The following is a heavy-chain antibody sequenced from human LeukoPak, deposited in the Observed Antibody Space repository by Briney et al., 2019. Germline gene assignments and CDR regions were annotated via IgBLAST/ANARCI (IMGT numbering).Heavy chain of an antibody. J-gene: IGHJ4*02. Sequence: VGSLRLSCAASGFTFSSYWRSWVRQAPGKGLEWVANIKQDGSEKYYVDSVKGRFTISRDNAKNSLYLQMNSLRAEDTAVYYCAREHYDYVWGSYRRDYYFDYWGQGTLVTVSS. CDR1: GFTFSSYW. CDR2: IKQDGSEK. CDR3: AREHYDYVWGSYRRDYYFDY. V-gene: IGHV3-7*01. D-gene: IGHD3-16*02.